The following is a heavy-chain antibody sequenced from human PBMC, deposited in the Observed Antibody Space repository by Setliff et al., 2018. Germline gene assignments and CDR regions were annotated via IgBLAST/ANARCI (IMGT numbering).Heavy chain of an antibody. Sequence: SETLSLTCTVSGGSISSSSYYWGWIRQPPGKGLEWIGSIYYSGSTYYNPSLKSRVTISVDTSKNQFSLRLTSVTAADTAVYYCARDGGEYWGQGTLVTVSS. CDR1: GGSISSSSYY. D-gene: IGHD3-16*01. J-gene: IGHJ4*02. CDR2: IYYSGST. CDR3: ARDGGEY. V-gene: IGHV4-39*02.